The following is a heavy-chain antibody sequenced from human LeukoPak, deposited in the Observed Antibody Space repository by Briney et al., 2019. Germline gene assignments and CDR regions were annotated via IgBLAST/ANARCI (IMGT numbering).Heavy chain of an antibody. V-gene: IGHV1-2*02. CDR3: ARDPGVFPYYYYYYMDV. D-gene: IGHD2-21*01. J-gene: IGHJ6*03. CDR2: INPNSGGT. CDR1: GYTFTGYY. Sequence: GASVKVSCKASGYTFTGYYMHWVRQAPGQGLEWMGWINPNSGGTNYAQKFQGRVTMTRDTSIGTAYMELSRLRSDDTAVYYCARDPGVFPYYYYYYMDVWGKGTTVTVSS.